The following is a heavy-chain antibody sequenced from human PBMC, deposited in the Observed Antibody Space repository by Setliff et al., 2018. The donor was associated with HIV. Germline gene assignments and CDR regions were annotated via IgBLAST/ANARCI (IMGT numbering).Heavy chain of an antibody. CDR1: GFTFISST. Sequence: GGSLRLSCTVSGFTFISSTMNWVRQAPGKGLEWVASISSSGSYIHYADSVKGRFSISRDNARNSVYLQMNSLSVADTAVYYCVGPDYEDPQGGQWGQGTLVTVSS. CDR3: VGPDYEDPQGGQ. J-gene: IGHJ1*01. D-gene: IGHD4-17*01. CDR2: ISSSGSYI. V-gene: IGHV3-21*04.